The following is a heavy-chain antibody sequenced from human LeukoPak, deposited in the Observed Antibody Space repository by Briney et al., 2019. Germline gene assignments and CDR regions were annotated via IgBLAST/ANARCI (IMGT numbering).Heavy chain of an antibody. D-gene: IGHD3-16*01. Sequence: SETLSLTCTVSGGSISSSGYYWGWIRQPPGKGLEWIGSINYGGSTYYNPSLKSRVIISVDTSKNQFSLKLSSVTAADTAVYYCARGYVFFQHWGQGTLVTVSS. V-gene: IGHV4-39*01. CDR3: ARGYVFFQH. J-gene: IGHJ1*01. CDR2: INYGGST. CDR1: GGSISSSGYY.